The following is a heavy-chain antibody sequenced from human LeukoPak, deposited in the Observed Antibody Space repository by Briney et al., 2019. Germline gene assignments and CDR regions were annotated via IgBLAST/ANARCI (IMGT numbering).Heavy chain of an antibody. D-gene: IGHD3-16*01. CDR1: GFTFDDYA. CDR3: ARGSGLDV. V-gene: IGHV3-9*01. J-gene: IGHJ6*02. CDR2: ISWNSGSI. Sequence: GGSLRLSCAASGFTFDDYAMHWVGHAPGHGLEWVSGISWNSGSIGYADSVKGRFTISRDNAKNSLYLQMSNLRAEDTAVYFCARGSGLDVWGQGATVTVSS.